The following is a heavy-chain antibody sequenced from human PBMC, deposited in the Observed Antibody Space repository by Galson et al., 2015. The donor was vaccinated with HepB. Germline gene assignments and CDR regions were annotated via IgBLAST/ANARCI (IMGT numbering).Heavy chain of an antibody. V-gene: IGHV3-73*01. J-gene: IGHJ4*02. Sequence: SLRLSCAASGFTLSGSAIHWVRQAPGKGPEWVGRIRSKAGNYATGYVESLRGRFTISRDDSKNTAYLQMNSLKTEDTAVYYCTRLGDFSGYSSRWGQGTLVTVSS. CDR1: GFTLSGSA. CDR2: IRSKAGNYAT. D-gene: IGHD6-13*01. CDR3: TRLGDFSGYSSR.